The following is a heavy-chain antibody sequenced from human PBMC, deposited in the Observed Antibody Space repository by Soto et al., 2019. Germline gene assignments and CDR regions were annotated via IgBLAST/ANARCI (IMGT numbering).Heavy chain of an antibody. CDR3: DGSNYVSYFDY. D-gene: IGHD4-4*01. J-gene: IGHJ4*02. CDR1: GFTFSSYS. CDR2: ISSSSSYI. Sequence: EVQLVESGGGLVKPGGSLRLSCAASGFTFSSYSMNWVRQAPGKRLEWVSSISSSSSYIYYADSVKGRFTISRDNAKNSLYLQMNSLRAEDTAVYYCDGSNYVSYFDYWGQGTLVTVSS. V-gene: IGHV3-21*01.